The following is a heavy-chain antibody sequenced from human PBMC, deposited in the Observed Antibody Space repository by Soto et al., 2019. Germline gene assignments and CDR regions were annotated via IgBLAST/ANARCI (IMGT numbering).Heavy chain of an antibody. J-gene: IGHJ6*02. Sequence: EVQLVESGGGLIQPGGSLRLSCAASGFTVSSNYMSWVRQAPGKGLEWVSVIYSGGSTYYADSVKGRFTISRDNSQNTVHLQMNSLRAEDTAVYYCAREWELPNYYGMDVWGQGTKVTVSS. D-gene: IGHD1-26*01. CDR2: IYSGGST. V-gene: IGHV3-53*01. CDR3: AREWELPNYYGMDV. CDR1: GFTVSSNY.